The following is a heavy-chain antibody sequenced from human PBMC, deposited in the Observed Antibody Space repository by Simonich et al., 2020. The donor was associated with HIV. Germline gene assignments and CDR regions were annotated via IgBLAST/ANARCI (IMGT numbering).Heavy chain of an antibody. CDR1: GYTTISYG. V-gene: IGHV1-18*01. D-gene: IGHD1-26*01. CDR2: ISAYNGNT. J-gene: IGHJ4*02. Sequence: QVQLVQSGAEVKKPGASVKVSCKASGYTTISYGISWVRQAPGQGLEWMGWISAYNGNTASAHKFRGRLTLTTDTSTTTAYMELRSLRSDDTAVYYCARDLPIGSYFDYWGQGTLVTVSS. CDR3: ARDLPIGSYFDY.